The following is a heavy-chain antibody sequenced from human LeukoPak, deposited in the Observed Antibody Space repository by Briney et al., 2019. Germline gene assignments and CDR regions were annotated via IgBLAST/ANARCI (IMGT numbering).Heavy chain of an antibody. CDR2: ISAYNGNT. CDR3: ARGPYCSGGSCSPDY. J-gene: IGHJ4*02. D-gene: IGHD2-15*01. Sequence: ASVKVSCKASGYTFTGYGISWVRQAPGQGLEWMGWISAYNGNTNYAQKLQGRVTMTTDTSTSTAYMELRSLRSDDTAVYYCARGPYCSGGSCSPDYWGQGTLVTVSS. V-gene: IGHV1-18*01. CDR1: GYTFTGYG.